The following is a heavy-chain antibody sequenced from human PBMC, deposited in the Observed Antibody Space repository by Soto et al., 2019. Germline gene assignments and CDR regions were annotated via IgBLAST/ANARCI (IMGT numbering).Heavy chain of an antibody. CDR3: ARCYGSCFDY. CDR1: DGSIRSRYYY. J-gene: IGHJ4*02. CDR2: IYYSGST. D-gene: IGHD2-2*01. V-gene: IGHV4-30-4*01. Sequence: PLEPQSLTCTVSDGSIRSRYYYWSWIRQPPGKGLEWIGYIYYSGSTNYNPSLKSRVTISVDTSNNQFSLKLSSVTAADTAVYYCARCYGSCFDYWGQGTLVTVSS.